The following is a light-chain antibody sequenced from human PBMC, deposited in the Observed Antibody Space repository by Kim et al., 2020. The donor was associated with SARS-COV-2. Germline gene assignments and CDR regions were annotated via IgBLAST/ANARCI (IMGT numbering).Light chain of an antibody. V-gene: IGLV4-69*02. CDR1: RGHSNFA. Sequence: SGKLTCTLSRGHSNFAIAWLQQQPEKGPRYLMRVDSDGRHIKGDGIPDRFSGSSSGAERYLTISSLQSDDEADYYCQTWGPGIRVFGGGTKVTVL. CDR2: VDSDGRH. J-gene: IGLJ3*02. CDR3: QTWGPGIRV.